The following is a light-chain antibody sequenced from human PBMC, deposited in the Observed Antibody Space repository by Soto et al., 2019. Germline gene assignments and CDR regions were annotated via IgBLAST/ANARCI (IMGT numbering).Light chain of an antibody. CDR3: QQSYSTPYA. J-gene: IGKJ2*01. V-gene: IGKV1-39*01. CDR2: AAS. Sequence: DIPMTQSPSSLSASVGDRVTITCRASQSISSHLNWYQQKPGKAPNLVIYAASTLQSGVPSRFSGSGSGTDFTLTISSLQSEDFAVYYCQQSYSTPYAFGQGTKLEI. CDR1: QSISSH.